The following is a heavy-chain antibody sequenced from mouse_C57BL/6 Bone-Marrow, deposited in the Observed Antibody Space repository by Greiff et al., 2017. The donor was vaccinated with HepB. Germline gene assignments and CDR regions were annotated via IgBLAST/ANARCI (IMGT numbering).Heavy chain of an antibody. CDR2: INPYNGGT. J-gene: IGHJ2*01. Sequence: EVKLMESGPVLVKPGASVKMSCKASGYTFTDYYMNWVKQSHGKSLEWIGVINPYNGGTSYNQKFKGKATLTVDKSSSTAYMELNSLTSEDSAVYYCARWSVDYWGQGTTLTVSA. CDR3: ARWSVDY. V-gene: IGHV1-19*01. CDR1: GYTFTDYY.